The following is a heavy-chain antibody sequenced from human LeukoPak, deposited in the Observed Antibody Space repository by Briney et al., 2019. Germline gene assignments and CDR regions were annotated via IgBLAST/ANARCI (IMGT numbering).Heavy chain of an antibody. D-gene: IGHD3-22*01. V-gene: IGHV4-59*01. CDR2: IYYSGST. Sequence: SETLSLTCTVSGGSISSYYWSWIRQPPGKGLEWIGYIYYSGSTNYNPSLKSRVTISVDTSKNQFSLKLSSVTAADTAVYDCARARYYYDSSGYPYWYFDLWGRGTLVTVSS. J-gene: IGHJ2*01. CDR1: GGSISSYY. CDR3: ARARYYYDSSGYPYWYFDL.